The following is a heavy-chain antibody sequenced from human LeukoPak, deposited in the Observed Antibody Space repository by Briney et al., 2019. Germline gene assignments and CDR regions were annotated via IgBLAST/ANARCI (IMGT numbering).Heavy chain of an antibody. V-gene: IGHV3-30-3*01. CDR1: GFTFSSYA. D-gene: IGHD4-17*01. J-gene: IGHJ5*02. CDR2: ISYDGSNK. Sequence: PGRSLRLSYAASGFTFSSYAMHWVRQAPGKGLEWVAVISYDGSNKYYADSVKGRFTISRDNSKNTLYLQMNSLRAEDTAVYYCARGIGATVTTSDWFDPWGQGTLVTVSS. CDR3: ARGIGATVTTSDWFDP.